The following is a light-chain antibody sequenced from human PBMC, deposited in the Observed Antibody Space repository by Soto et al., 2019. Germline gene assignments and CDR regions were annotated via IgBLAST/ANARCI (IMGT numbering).Light chain of an antibody. CDR1: SSNIGNNY. Sequence: QSVLTQPPSVSAAPGQKVTISCSGSSSNIGNNYVSWYQQFPGTAPKLLIFYNTHRPSEIPDRFSGSQSGTSATLAISGLQTGDEADYYCATWDGSLNTLLFGGGTKLTVL. CDR2: YNT. CDR3: ATWDGSLNTLL. V-gene: IGLV1-51*01. J-gene: IGLJ2*01.